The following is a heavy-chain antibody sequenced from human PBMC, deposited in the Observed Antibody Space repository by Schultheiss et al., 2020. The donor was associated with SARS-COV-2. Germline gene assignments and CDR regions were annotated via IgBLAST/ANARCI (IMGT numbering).Heavy chain of an antibody. D-gene: IGHD2-15*01. V-gene: IGHV3-23*01. CDR3: AKCRRDCSGGSCYYYYYGVDV. J-gene: IGHJ6*02. CDR1: GFTFSSYE. CDR2: IGGSGGST. Sequence: GGSLRLSCAASGFTFSSYEMNWVRQAPGKGLEWVSAIGGSGGSTYYADSVKGRFTISRDNSKNTLYLQMNSLRAEDTAVYYCAKCRRDCSGGSCYYYYYGVDVWGQGTTVTVSS.